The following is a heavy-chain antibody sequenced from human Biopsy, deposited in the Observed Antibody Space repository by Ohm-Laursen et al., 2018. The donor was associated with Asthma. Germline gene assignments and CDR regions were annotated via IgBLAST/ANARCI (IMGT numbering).Heavy chain of an antibody. V-gene: IGHV3-66*02. CDR2: IYSGGTS. CDR1: GFAVSRDH. J-gene: IGHJ5*02. CDR3: ARDGEFGDYLWFDP. D-gene: IGHD4-17*01. Sequence: GSLRLSCTASGFAVSRDHMFWVRQAQGKGLEWVSVIYSGGTSHTADSVRGRFTISRDNSKNTVYLQMNSLRPEDTALYYCARDGEFGDYLWFDPRGRGTLVTVSS.